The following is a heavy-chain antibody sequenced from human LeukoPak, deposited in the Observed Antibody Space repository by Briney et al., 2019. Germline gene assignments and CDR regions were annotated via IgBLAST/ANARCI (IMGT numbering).Heavy chain of an antibody. Sequence: ASVKVSCKVSGYTFTDYYMHWVQQAPGKGLEWMGLVDPEDGETIYAEKFQGRVTITADTSTDTAYMELSSLRSDDTAVYYCARGLKWELRCFDYWGQGTLVTVSS. CDR3: ARGLKWELRCFDY. CDR1: GYTFTDYY. CDR2: VDPEDGET. V-gene: IGHV1-69-2*01. D-gene: IGHD1-26*01. J-gene: IGHJ4*02.